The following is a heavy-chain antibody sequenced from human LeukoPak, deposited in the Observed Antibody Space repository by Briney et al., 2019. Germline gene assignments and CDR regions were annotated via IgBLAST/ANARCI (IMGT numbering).Heavy chain of an antibody. CDR1: GFTFSSYA. D-gene: IGHD3-3*01. V-gene: IGHV3-23*01. CDR3: AKDQSGRHPRQDAFDI. CDR2: ISGSGGST. Sequence: QPGGSLRLSCAASGFTFSSYAMSWVRQAPGKGLEWVSAISGSGGSTYYADSVKGRFTISRDNSKNTLYLQMNSLRAEDTAVYHCAKDQSGRHPRQDAFDIWGQGTMVTVSS. J-gene: IGHJ3*02.